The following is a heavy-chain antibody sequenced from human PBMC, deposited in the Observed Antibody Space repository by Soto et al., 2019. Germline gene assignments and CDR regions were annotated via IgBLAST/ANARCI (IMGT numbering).Heavy chain of an antibody. D-gene: IGHD4-4*01. CDR2: IYSGGST. CDR1: GFTVSSNY. CDR3: ARESSLLPYSKGAFDY. Sequence: GGSLRLSCAASGFTVSSNYMSWVRQAPGKGLEWVSVIYSGGSTYYADSVKGRFTISRHNSKNTLYLQMNSLRAEDTAVYYCARESSLLPYSKGAFDYWGQGTLVTVSS. J-gene: IGHJ4*02. V-gene: IGHV3-53*04.